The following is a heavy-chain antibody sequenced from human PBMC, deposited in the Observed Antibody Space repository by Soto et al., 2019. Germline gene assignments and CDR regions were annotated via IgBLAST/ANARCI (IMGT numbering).Heavy chain of an antibody. J-gene: IGHJ4*02. CDR1: GGSINSYY. V-gene: IGHV4-59*01. CDR3: ARITGTSGYFDY. D-gene: IGHD1-20*01. Sequence: SETLSLTCTVSGGSINSYYWSWIRQPPGKGLEWIGYIYYSGNTNYNPSLKSRVTISVDTSKNQFSLKLSSVTTADTAVYYCARITGTSGYFDYWGQGPLVTVSS. CDR2: IYYSGNT.